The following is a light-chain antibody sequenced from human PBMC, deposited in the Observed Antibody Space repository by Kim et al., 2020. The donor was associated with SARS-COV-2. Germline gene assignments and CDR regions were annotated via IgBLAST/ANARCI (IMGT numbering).Light chain of an antibody. CDR3: QQYGSSPWT. J-gene: IGKJ1*01. CDR2: GAS. Sequence: SPGERATLSCRASQSVSSSYLAWDEQKPGQAPRLLSDGASSRATGIPDRFSGSGSGTDFTLTISRLEPEDFAVYYCQQYGSSPWTFGQGTKVDIK. V-gene: IGKV3-20*01. CDR1: QSVSSSY.